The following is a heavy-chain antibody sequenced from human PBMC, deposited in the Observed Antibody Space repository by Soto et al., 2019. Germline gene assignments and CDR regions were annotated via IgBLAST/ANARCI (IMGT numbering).Heavy chain of an antibody. V-gene: IGHV3-23*01. CDR3: ARDVGLDSDDFFAY. D-gene: IGHD3-9*01. Sequence: GGSLRLSCTASGFTFTSYGMGWVRQAPGKGLQWVSTIRGDGGQTHYTDSVKGRFSISRDNSKNTVYLQMDSLRAEDTAMYFCARDVGLDSDDFFAYWGPGTQVTVSS. J-gene: IGHJ4*02. CDR2: IRGDGGQT. CDR1: GFTFTSYG.